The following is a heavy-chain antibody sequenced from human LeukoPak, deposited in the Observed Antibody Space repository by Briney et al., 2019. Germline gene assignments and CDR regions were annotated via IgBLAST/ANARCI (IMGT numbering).Heavy chain of an antibody. J-gene: IGHJ4*02. D-gene: IGHD1-26*01. CDR1: GFTFTSYS. CDR2: ISGGGGST. Sequence: GGSLRLSCAASGFTFTSYSMNWVRQAPGKGLEWVSTISGGGGSTYYADSVKGRFTISRDNSKNTLYLQMNSLRAEDTAVYYCAKGGKWDVTPFDYWGQGTLATVSS. CDR3: AKGGKWDVTPFDY. V-gene: IGHV3-23*01.